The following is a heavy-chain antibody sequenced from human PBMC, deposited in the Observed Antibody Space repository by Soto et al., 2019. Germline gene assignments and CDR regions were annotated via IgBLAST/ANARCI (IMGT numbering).Heavy chain of an antibody. CDR2: ISNDGSNY. V-gene: IGHV3-30-3*01. Sequence: QVQLGESGGGLVQPGGSLRLSCAASGFTFTSYAMHWVRQAPGKGLEWVAVISNDGSNYYYADSVRGQFTISRDDTKNTLCLQLSSLRCEDSGVYYCAGGTTLAFFDYGMDVWGQVTTFTVS. J-gene: IGHJ6*02. CDR3: AGGTTLAFFDYGMDV. D-gene: IGHD1-7*01. CDR1: GFTFTSYA.